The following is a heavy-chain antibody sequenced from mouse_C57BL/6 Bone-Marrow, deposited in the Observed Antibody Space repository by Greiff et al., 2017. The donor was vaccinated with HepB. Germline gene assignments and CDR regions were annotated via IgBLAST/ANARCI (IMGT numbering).Heavy chain of an antibody. CDR3: ARDRGTTVVRAMDY. CDR1: GFTFSSYA. CDR2: ISDGGSYT. D-gene: IGHD1-1*01. V-gene: IGHV5-4*01. Sequence: EVKVEESGGGLVKPGGSLKLSCAASGFTFSSYAMSWVRQTPEKRLEWVATISDGGSYTYYPDNVKGRFTISRDNAKNNLYLQMSHLKSEDTAMYYCARDRGTTVVRAMDYWGQGTSVTVSS. J-gene: IGHJ4*01.